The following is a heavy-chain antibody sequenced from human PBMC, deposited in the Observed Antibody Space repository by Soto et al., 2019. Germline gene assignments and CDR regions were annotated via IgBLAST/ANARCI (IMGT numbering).Heavy chain of an antibody. Sequence: EVQLLESGGGLVQPGGSLRLSCAASGFTFSSYAMSWVRQAPGKGLEWVSAISGGTSSTYYADSVKGRFTISRDNSKNTLXXXXXSLRAEDTAVDYCAKERWAADGTPTLASWRQGTLVTVS. V-gene: IGHV3-23*01. D-gene: IGHD6-13*01. CDR3: AKERWAADGTPTLAS. CDR1: GFTFSSYA. CDR2: ISGGTSST. J-gene: IGHJ4*02.